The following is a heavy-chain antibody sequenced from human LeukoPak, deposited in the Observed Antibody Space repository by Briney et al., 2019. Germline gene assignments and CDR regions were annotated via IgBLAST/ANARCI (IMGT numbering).Heavy chain of an antibody. CDR1: GFTFSSYA. D-gene: IGHD3-10*01. V-gene: IGHV3-23*01. J-gene: IGHJ6*02. CDR2: ISGSGGST. Sequence: PGGSLRLSCAASGFTFSSYAMSWVRQAPGKGLEWVSAISGSGGSTYYADSVKGRFTISGDNSKNTLYLQMNSLRAEDTAVYYCAKASGVIMPHDYYYYGMDVWGQGTTVTVSS. CDR3: AKASGVIMPHDYYYYGMDV.